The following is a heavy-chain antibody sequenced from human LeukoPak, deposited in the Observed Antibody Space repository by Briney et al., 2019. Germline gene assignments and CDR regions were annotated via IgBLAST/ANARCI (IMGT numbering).Heavy chain of an antibody. CDR3: ARGRAAGA. J-gene: IGHJ5*02. V-gene: IGHV4-34*01. CDR1: GGSFSGYY. CDR2: INHSGST. Sequence: SETLSLTCAVYGGSFSGYYWSWIRQPPGKGLEWIGEINHSGSTNYNPSLKSRVTISVDTSKNQFSLELSSVTAADTAVYYCARGRAAGAWGQGTLVTVSS.